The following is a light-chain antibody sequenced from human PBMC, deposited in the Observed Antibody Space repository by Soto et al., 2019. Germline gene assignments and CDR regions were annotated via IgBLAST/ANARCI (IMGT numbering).Light chain of an antibody. CDR1: QSISSY. J-gene: IGKJ4*01. CDR3: QQSYSTPGPLT. CDR2: DAY. V-gene: IGKV1-39*01. Sequence: DIQMTQSPSTLSASVGDRVTITCRASQSISSYLAWYQQKPGKAPKLLIYDAYRLESGVPSRFSGSGSGTEFTLTISSLEPEDFGTYFCQQSYSTPGPLTFGGGTRVDIK.